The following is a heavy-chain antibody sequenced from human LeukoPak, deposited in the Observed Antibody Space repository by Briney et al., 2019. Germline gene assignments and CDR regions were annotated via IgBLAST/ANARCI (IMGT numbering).Heavy chain of an antibody. Sequence: PSETLSLTCTVSGGSISSYYWSWIRQPPGKGLEWIGYIYYSGSTNYNPSLKSRVTISVDTSKNQFSLKLSSVTAADTAVYYCARDGIAVAGTGFDYWGQGTLVTVSS. J-gene: IGHJ4*02. CDR3: ARDGIAVAGTGFDY. V-gene: IGHV4-59*01. D-gene: IGHD6-19*01. CDR1: GGSISSYY. CDR2: IYYSGST.